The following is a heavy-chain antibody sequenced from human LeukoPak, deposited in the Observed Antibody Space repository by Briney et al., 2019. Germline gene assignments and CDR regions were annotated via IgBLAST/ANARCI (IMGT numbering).Heavy chain of an antibody. CDR2: IKQDGSET. J-gene: IGHJ4*02. CDR1: GFTFSSYA. D-gene: IGHD6-13*01. CDR3: ARAGGARSSWSY. V-gene: IGHV3-7*01. Sequence: AGGSLRLSCAASGFTFSSYAMSWVRQAPGKGLEWVANIKQDGSETYYVDSVKGRFTISRDNAKNSLNLQMNSLRVEDTAVYYCARAGGARSSWSYWGQGTLVTVSS.